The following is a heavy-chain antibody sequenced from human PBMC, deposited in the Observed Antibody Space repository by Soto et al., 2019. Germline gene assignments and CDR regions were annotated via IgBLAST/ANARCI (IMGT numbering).Heavy chain of an antibody. J-gene: IGHJ3*02. CDR1: GVSMSSGGYY. CDR2: TYYSGST. V-gene: IGHV4-31*03. D-gene: IGHD3-10*01. Sequence: QVQLQESGPGLVKPSQTLSLTCTVSGVSMSSGGYYWTWIRQHPGKGLEWIGYTYYSGSTYSNPSLKSRLTISVDTSKTQFSLRLSSVTAADTAVYYCAREEAGAFDIWGQGRMVTVSS. CDR3: AREEAGAFDI.